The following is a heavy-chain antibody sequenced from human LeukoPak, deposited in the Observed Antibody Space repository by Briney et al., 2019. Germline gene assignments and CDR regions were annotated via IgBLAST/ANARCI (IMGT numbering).Heavy chain of an antibody. D-gene: IGHD2-21*02. Sequence: ASVKVSCKASGYTFTSYGISWVRQAPGQGLEWMGWINPNSGGTNYAQKFQGRVTMTRDTSISTAYMELSRLRSDDTAVYYCARVPTGGVTATHDAFDIWGQGTMVTVSS. J-gene: IGHJ3*02. V-gene: IGHV1-2*02. CDR3: ARVPTGGVTATHDAFDI. CDR2: INPNSGGT. CDR1: GYTFTSYG.